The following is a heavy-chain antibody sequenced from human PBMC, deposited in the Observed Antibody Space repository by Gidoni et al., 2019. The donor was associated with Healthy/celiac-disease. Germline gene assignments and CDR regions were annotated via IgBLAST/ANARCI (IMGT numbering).Heavy chain of an antibody. Sequence: QVQLVESGGGVVQPGRSLRLSCAASGFTFSSYAMHWVRQAPGKGLEWVAVISYDGSNKYYADSVKGRFTISRDNSKNTLYLQMNSLRAEDTAVYYCATPPPGYCSGGSCYRFDYWGQGTLVTVSS. V-gene: IGHV3-30-3*01. CDR1: GFTFSSYA. J-gene: IGHJ4*02. CDR2: ISYDGSNK. CDR3: ATPPPGYCSGGSCYRFDY. D-gene: IGHD2-15*01.